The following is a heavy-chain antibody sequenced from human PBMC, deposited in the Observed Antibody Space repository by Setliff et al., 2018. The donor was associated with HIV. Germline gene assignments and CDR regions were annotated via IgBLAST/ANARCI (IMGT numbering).Heavy chain of an antibody. CDR3: VRYIGAAAGYIDH. CDR2: IYPGDSDS. Sequence: GESLKISCHLSGYSFVDFWIGWVRQMPGKGLEWVGFIYPGDSDSRYSPSFRGQVAISADKSTTTAYLDWARLKASDTAMYYCVRYIGAAAGYIDHWGQGTLVTVSS. J-gene: IGHJ4*02. CDR1: GYSFVDFW. D-gene: IGHD6-25*01. V-gene: IGHV5-51*01.